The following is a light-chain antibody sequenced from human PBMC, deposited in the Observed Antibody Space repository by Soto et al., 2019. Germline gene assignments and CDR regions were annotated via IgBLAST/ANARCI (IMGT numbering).Light chain of an antibody. CDR2: DVT. CDR1: SGDVGGYNY. V-gene: IGLV2-14*01. J-gene: IGLJ1*01. Sequence: HSALTQPASVSGSPGQSITISFTGTSGDVGGYNYVSWYQQHPVKAPKLMIYDVTNRPSGVSDRFSGSKSGNTACLTISGLHAEDEGDYYCSSYTRSSTPYVFGTGTKVTVL. CDR3: SSYTRSSTPYV.